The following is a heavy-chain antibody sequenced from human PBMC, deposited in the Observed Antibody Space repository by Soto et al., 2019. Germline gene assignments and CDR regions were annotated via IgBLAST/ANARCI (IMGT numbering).Heavy chain of an antibody. D-gene: IGHD2-21*01. CDR1: GFTFSDYY. J-gene: IGHJ4*02. CDR2: ISSSGSTI. CDR3: ARGAQRHIVAVIAIT. Sequence: GGSLRLCCAASGFTFSDYYMSWIRQAPGKGLEWVSYISSSGSTIYYADSVKGRFTISRDNAKNSLYLQMNSLRAEDTAVYYCARGAQRHIVAVIAITWGQGTLVTVSS. V-gene: IGHV3-11*01.